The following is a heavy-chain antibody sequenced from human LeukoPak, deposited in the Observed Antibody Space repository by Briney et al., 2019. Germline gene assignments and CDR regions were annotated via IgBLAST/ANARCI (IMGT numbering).Heavy chain of an antibody. CDR2: INPNSGGT. D-gene: IGHD6-19*01. V-gene: IGHV1-2*02. CDR3: ARDRDIAVAGVALDI. CDR1: GYTFTGYY. Sequence: ASVKVSCKASGYTFTGYYMHWVRQAPGQGLEWMGWINPNSGGTNYAQKFQGRVTMTRDTSISTAYMELSRLRSDDTAVYYCARDRDIAVAGVALDIWGQGTMVTVSS. J-gene: IGHJ3*02.